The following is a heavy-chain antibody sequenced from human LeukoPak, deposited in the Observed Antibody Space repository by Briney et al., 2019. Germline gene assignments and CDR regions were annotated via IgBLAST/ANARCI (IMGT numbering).Heavy chain of an antibody. V-gene: IGHV4-59*01. D-gene: IGHD6-6*01. Sequence: SETLSLTCTVSGGSISSYYWTWIRQPPGKGLEWIGYIYYSGSTNYNPSLKSRVTISVETSKNQFSLKVSSVTAADTAVYYCARDLGYSRSSACYYGMDVWGQGTTVTVSS. CDR1: GGSISSYY. CDR2: IYYSGST. J-gene: IGHJ6*02. CDR3: ARDLGYSRSSACYYGMDV.